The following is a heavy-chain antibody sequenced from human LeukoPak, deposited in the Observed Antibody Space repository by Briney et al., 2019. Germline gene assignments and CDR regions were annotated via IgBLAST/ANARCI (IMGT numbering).Heavy chain of an antibody. V-gene: IGHV1-8*01. CDR3: ARGIRDYYDSSGYYYVGTGGDYMDV. J-gene: IGHJ6*03. CDR1: GYTLTSYD. D-gene: IGHD3-22*01. CDR2: MNPNSGNT. Sequence: ASVKVSCKASGYTLTSYDINWVRQATGQGLEWMGWMNPNSGNTGYAQKFQGRVTMTRNTSISTAYMELSSLRSEDTAVYYCARGIRDYYDSSGYYYVGTGGDYMDVWGKGTTVTVSS.